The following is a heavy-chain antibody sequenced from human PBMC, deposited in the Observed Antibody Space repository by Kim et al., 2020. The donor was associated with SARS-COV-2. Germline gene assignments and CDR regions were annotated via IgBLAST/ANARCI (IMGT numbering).Heavy chain of an antibody. V-gene: IGHV4-31*03. J-gene: IGHJ4*02. CDR3: ARDGGDSGNLDS. D-gene: IGHD2-21*02. CDR2: IYFGGKT. Sequence: TLSLTCTVSGGSMTSGHYYWNWIRQHPRKGLEWIGYIYFGGKTYYNPSLRSRVTISVDPSKKQFSLEVTSVTAADTAIYYCARDGGDSGNLDSWGQGILVTVSS. CDR1: GGSMTSGHYY.